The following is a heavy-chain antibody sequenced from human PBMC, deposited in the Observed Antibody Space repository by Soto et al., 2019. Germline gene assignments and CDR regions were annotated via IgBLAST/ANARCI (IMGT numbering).Heavy chain of an antibody. CDR1: GGSISSSSYY. CDR3: ATWTLERLPKPGPFDY. CDR2: FYYSGST. Sequence: SETLSLTCTVSGGSISSSSYYWGWIRQPPGKGLEWIGSFYYSGSTYYNPSLRSRVTLSVDTSKNQFSLKLSSVTAADTAMYYCATWTLERLPKPGPFDYWAQGTLVTVSS. J-gene: IGHJ4*02. V-gene: IGHV4-39*01. D-gene: IGHD2-21*01.